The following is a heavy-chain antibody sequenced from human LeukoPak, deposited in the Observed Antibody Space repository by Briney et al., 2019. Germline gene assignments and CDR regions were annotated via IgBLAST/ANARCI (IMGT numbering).Heavy chain of an antibody. J-gene: IGHJ4*02. CDR1: GFTFSSYW. V-gene: IGHV3-7*01. CDR3: ARDSSGYSSSWYRDYFDY. CDR2: IKQDGSEK. D-gene: IGHD6-13*01. Sequence: GGSLRLSCAASGFTFSSYWMSWVRQAPGKGLEWVANIKQDGSEKYYVDSVKGRFTISRDNAKNSLYLQMNSLRAEDTAVYYCARDSSGYSSSWYRDYFDYWAREPWSPSPQ.